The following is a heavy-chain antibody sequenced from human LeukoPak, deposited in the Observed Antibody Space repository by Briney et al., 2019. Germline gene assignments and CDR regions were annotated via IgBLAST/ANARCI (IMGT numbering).Heavy chain of an antibody. D-gene: IGHD1-26*01. CDR1: GYTFTGYY. Sequence: ASVKVSCKASGYTFTGYYMHWVRQAPGQGLEWMGWINPNSGGTNYAQKFQGRVTMTRDTSISTAYMELSRLRSDDTAVYYCARVVRLSYQANDAFDIWGKGTMVTVSS. V-gene: IGHV1-2*02. J-gene: IGHJ3*02. CDR3: ARVVRLSYQANDAFDI. CDR2: INPNSGGT.